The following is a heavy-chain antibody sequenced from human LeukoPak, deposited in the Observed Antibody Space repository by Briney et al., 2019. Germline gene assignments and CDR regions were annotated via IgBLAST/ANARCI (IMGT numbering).Heavy chain of an antibody. D-gene: IGHD1-1*01. CDR2: ISGSGGST. CDR1: GFTFSNYG. Sequence: PGGSLRLSCAASGFTFSNYGMSWVRQAPGKGPEWVSSISGSGGSTYYADSVKGRFTVSRDNSKNTQYLQMNSLRAEDTAVYYCATYRERRPDYWGQGTLVTVSS. V-gene: IGHV3-23*01. J-gene: IGHJ4*02. CDR3: ATYRERRPDY.